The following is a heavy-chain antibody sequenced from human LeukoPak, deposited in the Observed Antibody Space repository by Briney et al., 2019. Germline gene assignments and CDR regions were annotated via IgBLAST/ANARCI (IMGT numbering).Heavy chain of an antibody. V-gene: IGHV3-7*01. CDR1: GFTFSSYW. J-gene: IGHJ4*02. CDR2: IKQDGSEK. D-gene: IGHD2-2*01. Sequence: GGSLRLSCAASGFTFSSYWMSWVRQAPGKGLEWVANIKQDGSEKYYVDSVKGRFTISRDNAKNSLYLQMNSLRAEDTAVYYCARYSTSCACFAYWAQGTLATAPS. CDR3: ARYSTSCACFAY.